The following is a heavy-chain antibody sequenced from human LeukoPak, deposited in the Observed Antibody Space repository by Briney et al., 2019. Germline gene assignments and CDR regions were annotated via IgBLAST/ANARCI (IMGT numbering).Heavy chain of an antibody. J-gene: IGHJ5*02. CDR2: IYSTGRT. Sequence: SETLSLTCTVSGASIRSYSWGWIRQPAGKGLEWIGDIYSTGRTNYNPSLKSRVTMSLDTSRNQVPLNLNSLTAADTAVYYCARSAVAGSNHWFDPWGQGTQVTVSS. CDR3: ARSAVAGSNHWFDP. CDR1: GASIRSYS. V-gene: IGHV4-4*08. D-gene: IGHD6-19*01.